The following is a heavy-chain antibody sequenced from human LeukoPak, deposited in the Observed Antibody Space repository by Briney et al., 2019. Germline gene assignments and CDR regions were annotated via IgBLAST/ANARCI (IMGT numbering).Heavy chain of an antibody. CDR1: GLTVINNY. J-gene: IGHJ4*02. Sequence: GGSLRLSCAVSGLTVINNYMSWVRQAPGKGLEWVSVIYNGGRTNYAASVKGRFTVSRDNSKNTLYLQMNSLRAEDTAVYYCARGGGQQLLTIDYWGQGTLVTVSS. CDR3: ARGGGQQLLTIDY. D-gene: IGHD2-21*02. CDR2: IYNGGRT. V-gene: IGHV3-66*01.